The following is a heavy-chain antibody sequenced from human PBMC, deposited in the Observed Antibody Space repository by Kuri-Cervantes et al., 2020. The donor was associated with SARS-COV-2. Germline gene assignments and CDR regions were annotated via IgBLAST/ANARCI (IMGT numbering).Heavy chain of an antibody. D-gene: IGHD6-13*01. CDR1: GFTFSSYS. V-gene: IGHV3-21*01. J-gene: IGHJ4*02. CDR3: ARDLGIAAAGTLDY. Sequence: ETLSLTCAASGFTFSSYSINWVRQAPGKGLEWVSSISSSSSYIYYADSVKGRFTISRDNAKNSLYLQMNSLRAEDTAVYYCARDLGIAAAGTLDYWGQGTLVTVSS. CDR2: ISSSSSYI.